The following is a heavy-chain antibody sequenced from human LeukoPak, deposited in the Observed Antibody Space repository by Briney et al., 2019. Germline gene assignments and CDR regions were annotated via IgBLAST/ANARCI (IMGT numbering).Heavy chain of an antibody. CDR2: IYYSGST. Sequence: SETLSLTCTVSGGSISSGDYYWSWIRQPPGKGLEWVGYIYYSGSTYYNPSLKSRVTISVDTSKNQFSLKLSSVTAADTAVYYCARELNYYDSSGYYPDYWGQGTLVTVSS. J-gene: IGHJ4*02. CDR3: ARELNYYDSSGYYPDY. CDR1: GGSISSGDYY. V-gene: IGHV4-30-4*01. D-gene: IGHD3-22*01.